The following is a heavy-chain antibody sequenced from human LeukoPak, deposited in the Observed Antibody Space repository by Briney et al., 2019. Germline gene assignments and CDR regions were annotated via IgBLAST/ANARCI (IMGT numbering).Heavy chain of an antibody. J-gene: IGHJ4*02. V-gene: IGHV4-39*01. CDR3: ARGKAYGSGID. Sequence: PSETLSLTCTVSGGSISSSSYYWGWIRQPPGKGLEWIGSIYYSGSTYYNPSLKSRVTISVDTSKNQFSLKLSSVTAADTAVYYCARGKAYGSGIDWGQGTLVTVSS. CDR1: GGSISSSSYY. CDR2: IYYSGST. D-gene: IGHD3-10*01.